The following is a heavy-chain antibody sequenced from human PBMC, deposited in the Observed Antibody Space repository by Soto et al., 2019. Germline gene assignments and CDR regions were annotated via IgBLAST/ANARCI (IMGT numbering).Heavy chain of an antibody. CDR2: LYYSGST. D-gene: IGHD5-18*01. CDR3: ARELVDTAMPRFGNYYGMDV. J-gene: IGHJ6*02. V-gene: IGHV4-61*01. CDR1: GGSVSSDSYY. Sequence: SETLSLTCTVSGGSVSSDSYYWSWIRQPPGKGLEWIGYLYYSGSTNYNPSLKSRVTISIDTSKNQFSLKLRSVTAADAAVYYCARELVDTAMPRFGNYYGMDVWGQGAXVTVSS.